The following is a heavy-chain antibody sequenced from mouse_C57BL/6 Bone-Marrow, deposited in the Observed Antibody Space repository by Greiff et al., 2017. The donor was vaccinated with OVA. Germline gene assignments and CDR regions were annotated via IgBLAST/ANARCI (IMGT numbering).Heavy chain of an antibody. Sequence: QVHVKQPGAELVKPGASVKMSCKASGYTFTSYWITWVKQRPGQGLEWIGDIYPGSGSTNYNEKFKSKATLTVDTSSSTAYMQLSSLTSEDSAVYYCARAPLLRGFDYWGQGTTLTVSS. CDR1: GYTFTSYW. J-gene: IGHJ2*01. CDR3: ARAPLLRGFDY. D-gene: IGHD1-2*01. CDR2: IYPGSGST. V-gene: IGHV1-55*01.